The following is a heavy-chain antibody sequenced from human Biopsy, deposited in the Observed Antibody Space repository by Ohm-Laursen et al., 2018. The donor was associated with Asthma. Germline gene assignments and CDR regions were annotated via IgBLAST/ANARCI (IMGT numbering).Heavy chain of an antibody. Sequence: SLRLSCAATGFSFSNFAIHWVRQAPGKGLEWVGVISKDASTQDYADPVKGRFTMARDNSKNTLDLQMNSLREEDTAVYYCVRDGTDDAFDIWGQGTVISVSS. D-gene: IGHD1-1*01. CDR2: ISKDASTQ. CDR3: VRDGTDDAFDI. J-gene: IGHJ3*02. V-gene: IGHV3-30*01. CDR1: GFSFSNFA.